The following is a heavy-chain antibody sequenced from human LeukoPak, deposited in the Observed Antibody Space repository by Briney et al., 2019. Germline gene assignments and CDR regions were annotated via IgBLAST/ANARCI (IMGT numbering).Heavy chain of an antibody. J-gene: IGHJ4*02. Sequence: PGGSLRLSCAASGFTFDDYAMHWVRQAPGKGLEWVSGISWNSGSIGYADSVKGRCTISRDNAKNSLYLQMNSLRAEDTAVYYCAKDRDYYDSSGYYTNFDYWGQGTLVTVSS. CDR1: GFTFDDYA. V-gene: IGHV3-9*01. CDR3: AKDRDYYDSSGYYTNFDY. CDR2: ISWNSGSI. D-gene: IGHD3-22*01.